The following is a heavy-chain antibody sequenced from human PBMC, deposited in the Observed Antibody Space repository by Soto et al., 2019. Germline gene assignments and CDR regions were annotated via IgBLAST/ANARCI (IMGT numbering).Heavy chain of an antibody. J-gene: IGHJ5*01. CDR3: ARDRVISISGGVRGWFDP. D-gene: IGHD3-3*01. V-gene: IGHV4-31*03. CDR1: GGSINSGGYY. CDR2: INYSGTT. Sequence: KASETLSLTCTVSGGSINSGGYYWSWIRQLPGKGLEWIGYINYSGTTYYNPSLRSRVTISVSNNHFSLRLSSVTAADTAVYYCARDRVISISGGVRGWFDPWGQGTQVTVSS.